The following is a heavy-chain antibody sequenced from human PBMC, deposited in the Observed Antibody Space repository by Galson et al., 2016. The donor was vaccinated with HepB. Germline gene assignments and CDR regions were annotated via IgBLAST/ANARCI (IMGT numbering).Heavy chain of an antibody. Sequence: SLRLSCAVSGFTFSNYGMSWVRQAPGKGLEWVSSISGSGSTTYYTDSVKGRFTISRDNSNNMLFLQMNSLRAEDTALYYCARVVRQGWLSEYNWFDPWGQGTLCTVSS. V-gene: IGHV3-23*01. CDR1: GFTFSNYG. J-gene: IGHJ5*02. CDR2: ISGSGSTT. D-gene: IGHD3-16*02. CDR3: ARVVRQGWLSEYNWFDP.